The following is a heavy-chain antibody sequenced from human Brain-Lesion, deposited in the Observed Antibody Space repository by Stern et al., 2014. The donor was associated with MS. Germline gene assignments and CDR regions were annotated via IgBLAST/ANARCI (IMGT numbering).Heavy chain of an antibody. CDR2: IWPGDSDT. D-gene: IGHD6-6*01. V-gene: IGHV5-51*01. CDR3: ARRGDSSSSGFDY. Sequence: LVESGAEVKKPGASLKISCKGSGYRFTSNWIGWVRQMPGKGLEWIGIIWPGDSDTRYSPAFQGQVTISADKSISTAYLQWSSLQASDTAMYYCARRGDSSSSGFDYWGQGTLVIVSS. CDR1: GYRFTSNW. J-gene: IGHJ4*02.